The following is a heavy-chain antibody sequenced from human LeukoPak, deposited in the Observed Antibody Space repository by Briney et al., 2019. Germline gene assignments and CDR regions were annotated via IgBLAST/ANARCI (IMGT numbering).Heavy chain of an antibody. CDR3: ARLMGNWNRPKLDY. CDR2: INHSGST. D-gene: IGHD1-20*01. CDR1: GGSFSGYY. Sequence: PSETLSLTCAVYGGSFSGYYWSWIRQPPGKGLEWIGEINHSGSTNYNPSLKSRVTISVDTSKNQFSLKLSSVTAADTAVYYCARLMGNWNRPKLDYWGLGTLVTVSS. J-gene: IGHJ4*02. V-gene: IGHV4-34*01.